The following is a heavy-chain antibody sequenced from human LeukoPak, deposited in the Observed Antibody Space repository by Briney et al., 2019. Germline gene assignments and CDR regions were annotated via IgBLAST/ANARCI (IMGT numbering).Heavy chain of an antibody. CDR3: ARVSSSWYQDWYFDL. D-gene: IGHD6-13*01. V-gene: IGHV4-61*02. CDR1: GGSISSGRYY. Sequence: PSETLSLTCTVSGGSISSGRYYWTWIRQPAGKGLEWIGRIETSGNTNYKPSLKSRVTMSVDTSKNQFSLKLSSVTAADTAVYYCARVSSSWYQDWYFDLWGRGTLVTVSS. CDR2: IETSGNT. J-gene: IGHJ2*01.